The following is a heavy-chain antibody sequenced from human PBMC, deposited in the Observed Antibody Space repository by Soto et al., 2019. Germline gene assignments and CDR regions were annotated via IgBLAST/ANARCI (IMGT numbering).Heavy chain of an antibody. J-gene: IGHJ3*02. Sequence: EVQLVESGGGLVQPGGSLRLSCAASGFTFSSYWMHWVRQAPGKGLVWVSRINSDGSSTSYADSVKGRFTISRDNAKNTPYLQMNSLRAEDTAVYYCARDRRVHSYGYDAFDIWGQGTMVTVSS. CDR1: GFTFSSYW. CDR3: ARDRRVHSYGYDAFDI. V-gene: IGHV3-74*01. D-gene: IGHD5-18*01. CDR2: INSDGSST.